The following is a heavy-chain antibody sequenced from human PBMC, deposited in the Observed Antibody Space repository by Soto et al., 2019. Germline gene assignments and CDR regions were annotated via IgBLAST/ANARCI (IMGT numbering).Heavy chain of an antibody. Sequence: GESLKISCAASGFTFSNYWMHWVRQAPGKGLVWVSRINSDGSSTTYADSVKGRFTISRDNAKNTLYLQMNSLRAEDTAVYYCATGDWAEFFQHWGQGTLVTVSS. D-gene: IGHD3-10*01. V-gene: IGHV3-74*01. CDR2: INSDGSST. J-gene: IGHJ1*01. CDR3: ATGDWAEFFQH. CDR1: GFTFSNYW.